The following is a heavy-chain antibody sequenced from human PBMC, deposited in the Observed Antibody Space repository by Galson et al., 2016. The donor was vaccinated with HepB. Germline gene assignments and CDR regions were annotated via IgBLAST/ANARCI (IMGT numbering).Heavy chain of an antibody. V-gene: IGHV1-69*13. Sequence: SVKVSCKASEGSLTYVINWVRQAPGQKLEWMGGVIPIFGTTNIAQDFQGRLTMTADESTNTGYMELSRLTSEDTAVYYCAREGYNSLDSWGQGTLVTVSS. CDR1: EGSLTYV. CDR3: AREGYNSLDS. CDR2: VIPIFGTT. D-gene: IGHD2/OR15-2a*01. J-gene: IGHJ4*02.